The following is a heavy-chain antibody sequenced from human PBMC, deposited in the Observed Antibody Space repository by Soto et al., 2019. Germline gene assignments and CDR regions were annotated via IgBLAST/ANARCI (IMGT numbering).Heavy chain of an antibody. J-gene: IGHJ5*02. Sequence: ASVKVSCKPSGSTFTSYYIHWVRQAPGQGLECMGIINPSCGSTIYAQKFQGRVTMTRDTSTSTVYMELSSLRSEDTAVYYCARERFPGGVAAHWFDPWGQGTRVTVSS. CDR1: GSTFTSYY. V-gene: IGHV1-46*01. CDR3: ARERFPGGVAAHWFDP. D-gene: IGHD6-6*01. CDR2: INPSCGST.